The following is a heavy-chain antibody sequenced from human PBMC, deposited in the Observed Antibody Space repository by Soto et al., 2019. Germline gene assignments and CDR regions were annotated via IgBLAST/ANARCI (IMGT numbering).Heavy chain of an antibody. V-gene: IGHV1-18*04. CDR1: GYTFTSYG. J-gene: IGHJ6*02. Sequence: GASVKFFCRASGYTFTSYGTSLVRQAPGQGLDCMGWISAYNGNTNYAQKLQGRVTMTTDTSTSTAYMELRSLRSDDTAVYYCARDGIVVVPAAIRSSYYYYGMDVWGQGTTVTVSS. D-gene: IGHD2-2*02. CDR2: ISAYNGNT. CDR3: ARDGIVVVPAAIRSSYYYYGMDV.